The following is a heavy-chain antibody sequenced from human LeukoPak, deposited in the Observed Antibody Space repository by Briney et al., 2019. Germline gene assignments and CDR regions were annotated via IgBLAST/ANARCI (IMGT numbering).Heavy chain of an antibody. CDR1: GGSFSGYY. J-gene: IGHJ4*02. Sequence: SETLSLTCAVYGGSFSGYYWSWIRQPPGKGLEWIGEINHSGSTNYNPSLKSRVTISVDTSKNQFSLKLSSVTAADTAVYFCARDLWLQLPFDHWGQGILVTVSS. CDR2: INHSGST. CDR3: ARDLWLQLPFDH. V-gene: IGHV4-34*01. D-gene: IGHD6-19*01.